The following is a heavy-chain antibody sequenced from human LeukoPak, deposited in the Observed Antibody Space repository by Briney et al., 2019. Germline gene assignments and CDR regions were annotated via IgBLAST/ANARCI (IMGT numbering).Heavy chain of an antibody. CDR3: ARDTTLRYCSSTSCYAPFDY. D-gene: IGHD2-2*01. CDR1: GGTFSSYA. Sequence: SVKVSCKASGGTFSSYAISWVRQAPGQGLEWMGGIIPIFGTANYAQKFQGRVTITADESTSTAYMELSSLRSEDTAVYYCARDTTLRYCSSTSCYAPFDYWGQGTLVTVSS. CDR2: IIPIFGTA. V-gene: IGHV1-69*13. J-gene: IGHJ4*02.